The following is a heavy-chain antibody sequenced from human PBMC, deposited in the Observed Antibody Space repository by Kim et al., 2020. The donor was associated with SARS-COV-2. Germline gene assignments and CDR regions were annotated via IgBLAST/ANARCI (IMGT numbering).Heavy chain of an antibody. D-gene: IGHD3-10*01. CDR3: ARLWLGQFDY. J-gene: IGHJ4*02. CDR1: GYTFTSYL. Sequence: GESLKISCKGSGYTFTSYLIVWVRQMPGKGLEWMGIIFPSDSDTRYSPSFEGQVTISADKSFSTAYLQWSSLKASDTAMYYCARLWLGQFDYWGQGALVTVSS. V-gene: IGHV5-51*01. CDR2: IFPSDSDT.